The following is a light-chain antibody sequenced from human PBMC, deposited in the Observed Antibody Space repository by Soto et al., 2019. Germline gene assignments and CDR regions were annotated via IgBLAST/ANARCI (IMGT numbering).Light chain of an antibody. J-gene: IGKJ5*01. Sequence: EIVFSQSPATLSLSPCESATISCRATRSVSSYLAWYQQKPGQAPRLLIYDASSRPTDIPARFSGSGSGTDFTLTISSLEPEDFALYYCQQRSNWPITFGQGTRLEI. V-gene: IGKV3-11*01. CDR1: RSVSSY. CDR2: DAS. CDR3: QQRSNWPIT.